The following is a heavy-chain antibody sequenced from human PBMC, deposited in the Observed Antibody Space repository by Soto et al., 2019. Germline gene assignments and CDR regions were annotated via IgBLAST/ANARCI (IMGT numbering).Heavy chain of an antibody. J-gene: IGHJ4*02. V-gene: IGHV3-49*03. D-gene: IGHD6-19*01. CDR2: IRSKAYGGTT. CDR3: TGTYGYSSGWPIDY. Sequence: GGSLRLSCTASGFTFGDYAMSWFRQAPGKGLEWVGFIRSKAYGGTTEYAASVKGRFTISRDDSKSIAYLQMNSLKTEDTAVYYCTGTYGYSSGWPIDYWGQGTLVTVSS. CDR1: GFTFGDYA.